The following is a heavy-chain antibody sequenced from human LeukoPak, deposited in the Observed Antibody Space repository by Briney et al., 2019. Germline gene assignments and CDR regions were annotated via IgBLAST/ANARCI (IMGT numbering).Heavy chain of an antibody. V-gene: IGHV4-34*01. CDR2: INRSGST. CDR1: GGSFSGYY. D-gene: IGHD2-2*01. Sequence: SETLSLTCAVYGGSFSGYYWSWIRQPPGKGLEWIGKINRSGSTNYNPSLKSRVTISVDTSKNQFSLKLSSVTAADTAVYYCARGLIVPAATRYWYFDLWGRGTLVTVSS. J-gene: IGHJ2*01. CDR3: ARGLIVPAATRYWYFDL.